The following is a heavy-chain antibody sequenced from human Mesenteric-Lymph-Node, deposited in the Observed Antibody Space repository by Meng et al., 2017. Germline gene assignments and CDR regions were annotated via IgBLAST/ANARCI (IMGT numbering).Heavy chain of an antibody. J-gene: IGHJ4*02. Sequence: GESLKISCAASGFPFSSFEMNWVRHVPGKGLEWVSFIDSRGTTTFYADSVRGRFTVSRDNAKNSLYMQMNSLGAEDTAVYYCAREILSGYDFFDSWGQGTLVTVS. V-gene: IGHV3-48*03. CDR3: AREILSGYDFFDS. D-gene: IGHD5-12*01. CDR2: IDSRGTTT. CDR1: GFPFSSFE.